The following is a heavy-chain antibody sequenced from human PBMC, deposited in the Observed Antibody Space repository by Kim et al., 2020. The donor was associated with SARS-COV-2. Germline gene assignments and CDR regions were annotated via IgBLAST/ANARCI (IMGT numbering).Heavy chain of an antibody. CDR1: GFTFSNYA. D-gene: IGHD5-18*01. CDR3: AKCQYSYGSDSFDF. J-gene: IGHJ3*01. V-gene: IGHV3-23*01. CDR2: IRGGGANP. Sequence: GGSLRLSCAASGFTFSNYAMNWVRQAPGKGLEWVSGIRGGGANPKYADSVKGRFTISRDNSKNTLYLQMNSLRGDDTALYYCAKCQYSYGSDSFDFWGQG.